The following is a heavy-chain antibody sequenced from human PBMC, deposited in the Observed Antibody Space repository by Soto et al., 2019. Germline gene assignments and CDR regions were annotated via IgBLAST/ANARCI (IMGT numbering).Heavy chain of an antibody. V-gene: IGHV4-31*03. J-gene: IGHJ6*03. CDR2: IYYSGST. D-gene: IGHD4-4*01. CDR3: ARVYSNYIGYYYMDV. Sequence: SETLSLTCTVSGGSISSGGYYWSWIRQHPGKGLEWIGYIYYSGSTYYNPSLKSRVTISVDTSKNQFSLKLSSVTAADTAVYYCARVYSNYIGYYYMDVWGKGTTVTVSS. CDR1: GGSISSGGYY.